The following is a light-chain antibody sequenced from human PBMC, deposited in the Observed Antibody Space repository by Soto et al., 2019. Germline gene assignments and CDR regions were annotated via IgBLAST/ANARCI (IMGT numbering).Light chain of an antibody. CDR2: WAS. Sequence: DIVMTQSPDSLAVSLGERATINCKSSQSVLYSSDNKDYLAWYQQKPGQPPQLLISWASSRESGVPDRFSGGGAGTDFTLTSTSLQAEDVAVYYWQQYYCTPPRTFGQGTKVEIK. CDR3: QQYYCTPPRT. J-gene: IGKJ1*01. CDR1: QSVLYSSDNKDY. V-gene: IGKV4-1*01.